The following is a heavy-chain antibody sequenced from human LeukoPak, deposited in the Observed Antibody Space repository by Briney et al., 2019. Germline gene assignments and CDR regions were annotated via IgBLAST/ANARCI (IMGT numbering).Heavy chain of an antibody. Sequence: EASVTVSCTASGYTFTGYYMHWVRQAPGQGLEWMGWINPNSGGTNYAQKFQGRVTMTRDTSISTAYMELSRLRSDDTAVYYCARDALNYYDSSGSELGGWGQGTLVTVSS. CDR3: ARDALNYYDSSGSELGG. CDR1: GYTFTGYY. CDR2: INPNSGGT. V-gene: IGHV1-2*02. J-gene: IGHJ4*02. D-gene: IGHD3-22*01.